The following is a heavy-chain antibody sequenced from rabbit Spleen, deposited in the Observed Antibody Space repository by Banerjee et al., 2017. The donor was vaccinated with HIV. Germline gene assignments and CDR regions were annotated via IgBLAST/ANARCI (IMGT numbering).Heavy chain of an antibody. D-gene: IGHD4-1*01. V-gene: IGHV1S40*01. J-gene: IGHJ6*01. Sequence: EESGGDLVKPGASLTLTCTASEFSFSTSYYMCWVRQAPGKGLEWIACIYGGGGVSTAYASWAKGRFTISRTSSTTVALQMTSLTGADTATYFCARNANGGWDLWGPGTLVTVS. CDR1: EFSFSTSYY. CDR2: IYGGGGVST. CDR3: ARNANGGWDL.